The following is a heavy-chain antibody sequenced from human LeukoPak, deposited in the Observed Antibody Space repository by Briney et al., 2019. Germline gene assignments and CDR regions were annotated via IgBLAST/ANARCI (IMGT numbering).Heavy chain of an antibody. CDR3: AKSDTYCSSTSCYPEYFQH. CDR2: MNPNSGNT. Sequence: ASVKVSCKASGYTFTSYDINWVRQATGQGLEWMGWMNPNSGNTGYAQKFQGRVTMTRNTSISTAYMELSSLRSEDTAVYYCAKSDTYCSSTSCYPEYFQHWGQGTLVTVSS. V-gene: IGHV1-8*01. CDR1: GYTFTSYD. D-gene: IGHD2-2*01. J-gene: IGHJ1*01.